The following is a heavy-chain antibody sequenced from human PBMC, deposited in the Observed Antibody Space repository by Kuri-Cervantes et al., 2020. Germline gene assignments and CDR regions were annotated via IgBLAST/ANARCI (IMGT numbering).Heavy chain of an antibody. CDR3: AKDYHRDTAMVNGFDY. CDR1: GFTFSTYA. J-gene: IGHJ4*02. V-gene: IGHV3-23*01. D-gene: IGHD5-18*01. Sequence: GGSLRLSCEASGFTFSTYAMGWVRQAPGKGLERVSQISGSGGSPYYADSVKGRFTVSRDNSKNTLYLQMNSLRVEDTAVYYCAKDYHRDTAMVNGFDYWGQGTLVTAPQ. CDR2: ISGSGGSP.